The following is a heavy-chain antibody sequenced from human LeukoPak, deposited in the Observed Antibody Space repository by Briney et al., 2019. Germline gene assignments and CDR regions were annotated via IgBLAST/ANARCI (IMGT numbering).Heavy chain of an antibody. Sequence: GGSLRLSCTASGFSFRSYGMHWVRQAPGKGLEWVAAIWYDGGNKYYGDSVKGRFTISRDNSRNTLYLQMNSLRAEDTAVYYCARLQVDYYDSSGYFDYWGQGTLVTVSS. CDR3: ARLQVDYYDSSGYFDY. V-gene: IGHV3-33*01. J-gene: IGHJ4*02. D-gene: IGHD3-22*01. CDR1: GFSFRSYG. CDR2: IWYDGGNK.